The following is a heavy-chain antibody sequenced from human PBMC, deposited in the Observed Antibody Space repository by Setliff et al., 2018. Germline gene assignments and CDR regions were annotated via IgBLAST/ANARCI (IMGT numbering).Heavy chain of an antibody. CDR2: IYYSGST. CDR1: GGSISSSSYY. D-gene: IGHD3-3*01. J-gene: IGHJ4*01. Sequence: LSLTCTVSGGSISSSSYYWGWIRQPPGKGLEWIGSIYYSGSTYYNPSLKSRVTISVDTSKNQFSLKVTSVTAADTAVYYCARGMVKGGYNYWTFDFWGHGLLVTVSS. V-gene: IGHV4-39*07. CDR3: ARGMVKGGYNYWTFDF.